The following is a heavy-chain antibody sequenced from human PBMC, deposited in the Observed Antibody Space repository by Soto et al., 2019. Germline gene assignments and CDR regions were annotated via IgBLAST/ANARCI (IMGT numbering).Heavy chain of an antibody. D-gene: IGHD3-10*01. CDR1: GGSISSYY. Sequence: SETLSLTCTVSGGSISSYYWSWIRQPPGKGLEWIGYIYYSGSTNYNPSLKSRVTISVDTSKNQFSLKLSSVTAADTAVYYCARVPLVGAYLYYYYYMDVWGKGTTVTVSS. J-gene: IGHJ6*03. V-gene: IGHV4-59*01. CDR2: IYYSGST. CDR3: ARVPLVGAYLYYYYYMDV.